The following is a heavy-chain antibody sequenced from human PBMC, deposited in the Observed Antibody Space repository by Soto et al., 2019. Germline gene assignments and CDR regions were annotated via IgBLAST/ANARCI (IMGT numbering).Heavy chain of an antibody. CDR3: ARHIHNQGFEYYFDS. CDR1: DGYISSYY. J-gene: IGHJ4*02. V-gene: IGHV4-59*08. Sequence: SETMSLTCTVSDGYISSYYWSWIRQPPGKGLEWIGFIYHTGTTNYNPSLESRVAMSVDTSKNQISLKLSSVTAADTAVYYCARHIHNQGFEYYFDSWGQGTLVTVSS. D-gene: IGHD1-1*01. CDR2: IYHTGTT.